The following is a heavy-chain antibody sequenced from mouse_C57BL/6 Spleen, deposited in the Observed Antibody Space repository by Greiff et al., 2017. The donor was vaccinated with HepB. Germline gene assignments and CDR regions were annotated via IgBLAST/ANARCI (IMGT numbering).Heavy chain of an antibody. Sequence: EVQLVESGGGLVKPGGSLKLSCAASGFTFSDYGMHWVRQAPEKGLEWVAYISSGSSTIYYADTVKGRFTISRDNAKNTLFLQMTSLRSEDTAMYYYARRDAYLRGYFDYWGQGTTLTVSS. D-gene: IGHD5-1*01. J-gene: IGHJ2*01. V-gene: IGHV5-17*01. CDR3: ARRDAYLRGYFDY. CDR1: GFTFSDYG. CDR2: ISSGSSTI.